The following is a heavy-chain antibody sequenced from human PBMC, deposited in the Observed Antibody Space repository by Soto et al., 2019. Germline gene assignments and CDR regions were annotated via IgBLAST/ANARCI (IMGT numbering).Heavy chain of an antibody. CDR3: ATNYYYGSGTLDY. Sequence: QVPLVESGGGVVQPGKSLRLSCAASGLTFSTYGMHWVRQAPGKGLEWVAVIWYDGSKKYYAESVKGRFTISRDNXKNTLDLQMNSLRAEDTAVYYCATNYYYGSGTLDYWGQGTLVTVSS. CDR1: GLTFSTYG. CDR2: IWYDGSKK. V-gene: IGHV3-33*01. J-gene: IGHJ4*02. D-gene: IGHD3-10*01.